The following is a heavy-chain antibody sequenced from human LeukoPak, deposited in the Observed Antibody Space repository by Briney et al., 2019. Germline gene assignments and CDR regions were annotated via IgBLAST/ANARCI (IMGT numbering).Heavy chain of an antibody. CDR3: ARQITIFGVVTHFDY. Sequence: GESLKTSCKGSGYSFTSYWIGWVRQMPGKGLEWMGIIYPGDSDTRYSPSFQGQVTISADKSIGTAYLQWSSLKASDTAMYYCARQITIFGVVTHFDYWGHGTLVTVSS. CDR1: GYSFTSYW. V-gene: IGHV5-51*01. D-gene: IGHD3-3*01. J-gene: IGHJ4*01. CDR2: IYPGDSDT.